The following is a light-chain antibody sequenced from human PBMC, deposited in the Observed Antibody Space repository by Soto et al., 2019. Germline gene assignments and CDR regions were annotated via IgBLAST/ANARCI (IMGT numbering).Light chain of an antibody. CDR2: GAS. V-gene: IGKV3-15*01. CDR3: QQYTNWPPWT. Sequence: EIVMTQSPATLSVSPGERATLSCRASQSVSTNLAWYQQKPGQAPRLLIYGASTRATGIPARFSGSGSGTEFTLTISSLQSDYFAVYYCQQYTNWPPWTFGQGTKVDIK. J-gene: IGKJ1*01. CDR1: QSVSTN.